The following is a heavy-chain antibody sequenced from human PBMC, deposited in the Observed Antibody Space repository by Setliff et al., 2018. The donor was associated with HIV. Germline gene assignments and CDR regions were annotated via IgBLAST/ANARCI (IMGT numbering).Heavy chain of an antibody. CDR1: GGTLGSYA. CDR2: IIPEFGVA. V-gene: IGHV1-69*10. D-gene: IGHD2-15*01. Sequence: SVKVSCKVSGGTLGSYAINWVRQAPGQGLEWIGGIIPEFGVASHTPKVEGRLTVDADKSRTTIYMVLSNLRFDDTAVYYCGRSGGWWGHSNPHPFYYYMDVWGKGTPVTVSS. J-gene: IGHJ6*03. CDR3: GRSGGWWGHSNPHPFYYYMDV.